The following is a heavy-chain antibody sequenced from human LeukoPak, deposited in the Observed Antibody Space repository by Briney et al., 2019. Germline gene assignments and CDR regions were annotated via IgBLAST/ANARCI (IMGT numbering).Heavy chain of an antibody. CDR3: ARARPGSVDY. J-gene: IGHJ4*02. Sequence: GGSLRLSCAASGFTFSNYAMHWVRQAPGKGLEWVAVISYDGIHKYYADSIKGRFNISRDNSDHTLFLLVDSLRPDDTAVYYCARARPGSVDYWGQGTLVTVSS. CDR1: GFTFSNYA. CDR2: ISYDGIHK. D-gene: IGHD3-10*01. V-gene: IGHV3-30*04.